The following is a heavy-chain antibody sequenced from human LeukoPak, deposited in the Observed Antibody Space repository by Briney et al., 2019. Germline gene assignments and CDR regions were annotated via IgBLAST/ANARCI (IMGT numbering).Heavy chain of an antibody. CDR2: INPNSGGT. CDR3: ARVGVVPAATRRGFDY. CDR1: GYTFTGYY. J-gene: IGHJ4*02. V-gene: IGHV1-2*02. D-gene: IGHD2-2*01. Sequence: ASVKVSCKASGYTFTGYYMHWVRQAPGQGLEWMGWINPNSGGTNYAQKFQGRVTMTRDTSISTAYMELSRLRSDDTAVYYCARVGVVPAATRRGFDYWGQGTLVTVSS.